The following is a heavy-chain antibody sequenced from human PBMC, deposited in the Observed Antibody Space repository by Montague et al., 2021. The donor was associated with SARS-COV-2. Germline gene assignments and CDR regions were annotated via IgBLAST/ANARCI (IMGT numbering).Heavy chain of an antibody. D-gene: IGHD5-12*01. CDR3: ARGAGRGSGYGKYYYYYYGMDV. CDR1: GGSISSYY. J-gene: IGHJ6*02. CDR2: IYYSGST. V-gene: IGHV4-59*01. Sequence: SETLSLTCTVSGGSISSYYWSWIRQPPGKGLEWIGHIYYSGSTNYNPSLKSRVTISVDTSKNQFSLKLSSVTAADTAVYYCARGAGRGSGYGKYYYYYYGMDVWGQGTTVTVSS.